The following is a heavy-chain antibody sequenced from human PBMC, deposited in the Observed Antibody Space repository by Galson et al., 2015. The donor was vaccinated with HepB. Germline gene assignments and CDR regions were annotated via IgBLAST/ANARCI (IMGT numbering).Heavy chain of an antibody. CDR2: TYYRSKWRK. CDR1: GDSVSNNYVG. CDR3: AYGVDV. V-gene: IGHV6-1*01. J-gene: IGHJ6*01. Sequence: CAISGDSVSNNYVGWNWSRQSPSRGLEWLGRTYYRSKWRKDSALFVKSRISINADVSKNQISLQLNSMTPEDTAIYYCAYGVDVWGQGTTVTVS.